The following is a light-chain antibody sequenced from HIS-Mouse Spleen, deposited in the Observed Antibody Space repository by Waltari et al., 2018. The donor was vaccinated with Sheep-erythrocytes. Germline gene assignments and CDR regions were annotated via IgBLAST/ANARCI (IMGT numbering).Light chain of an antibody. V-gene: IGKV4-1*01. CDR1: QRVLYSSNNKNY. CDR3: QQYYSTLT. CDR2: WAS. Sequence: DIVMTQSPDSLAVSLGERATIHCKSSQRVLYSSNNKNYLAWYQQKPGQPPKLLIYWASTRESGVPDLFSGSGSGTDFTLTISSLQAEDVAVYYCQQYYSTLTFGGGTKVEIK. J-gene: IGKJ4*01.